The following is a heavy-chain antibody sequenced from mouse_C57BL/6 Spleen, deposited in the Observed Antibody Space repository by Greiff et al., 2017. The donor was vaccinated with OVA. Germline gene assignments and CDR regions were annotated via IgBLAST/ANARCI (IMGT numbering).Heavy chain of an antibody. J-gene: IGHJ2*01. CDR1: GYSFTDYN. D-gene: IGHD1-1*01. CDR3: ARSNYGSSYDYFDY. V-gene: IGHV1-39*01. CDR2: INPNYGTT. Sequence: EVKLQESGPELVKPGASVKISCKASGYSFTDYNMNWVKQSNGKSLEWIGVINPNYGTTSYNQKFKGKATLTVDQSSSTAYMQLNSLTSEDSAVYYCARSNYGSSYDYFDYWGQGTTLTVSS.